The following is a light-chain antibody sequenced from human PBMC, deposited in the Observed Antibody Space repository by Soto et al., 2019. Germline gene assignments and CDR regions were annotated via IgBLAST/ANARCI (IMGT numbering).Light chain of an antibody. CDR2: GAS. CDR3: QHYGTSPGT. V-gene: IGKV3-20*01. Sequence: EIVLTQSPGTLSLSPGERATLSCRASQSIDSNYLGWYQQKPGQTPRLLIYGASSRATGIPDRFSGSGSGPDFTLTISRLEPEDFAVYYCQHYGTSPGTFGQGTKVEIK. CDR1: QSIDSNY. J-gene: IGKJ1*01.